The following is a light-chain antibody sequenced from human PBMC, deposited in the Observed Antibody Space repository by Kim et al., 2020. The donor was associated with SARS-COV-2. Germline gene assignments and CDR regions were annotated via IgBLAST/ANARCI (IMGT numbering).Light chain of an antibody. CDR3: QQLNSFPWT. CDR1: QDISKS. CDR2: GAA. Sequence: SASVGDRVTITCRASQDISKSLAWCQQKPGKAPNLLIYGAATLQSGVPSRFSGSGSGTEFTLTISSLQPEDFATYYCQQLNSFPWTFGQGTKLEIK. V-gene: IGKV1-9*01. J-gene: IGKJ1*01.